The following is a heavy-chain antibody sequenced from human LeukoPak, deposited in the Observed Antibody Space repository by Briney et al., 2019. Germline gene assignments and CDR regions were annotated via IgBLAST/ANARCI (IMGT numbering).Heavy chain of an antibody. Sequence: GGSLRLSCAASGFTFSSYGMHWVRQAPGKGLEWVAVKYYADSVKGRFTISRDNSKNTLYQQMNSLRAEDTAVYYCAKDYNSEWLSEIDYWGQGTLVTVSS. D-gene: IGHD3-3*01. CDR3: AKDYNSEWLSEIDY. CDR1: GFTFSSYG. V-gene: IGHV3-30*18. J-gene: IGHJ4*02. CDR2: K.